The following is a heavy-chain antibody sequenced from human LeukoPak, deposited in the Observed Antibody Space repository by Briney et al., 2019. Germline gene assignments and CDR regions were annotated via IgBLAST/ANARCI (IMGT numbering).Heavy chain of an antibody. CDR2: IIPILGVA. CDR3: ARDEGSYHGDYFDY. J-gene: IGHJ4*02. CDR1: GGTFSSYT. V-gene: IGHV1-69*04. Sequence: SVKVSCKASGGTFSSYTISWVRQAPGQGLEWLGRIIPILGVANYAQKFQGRVTITADKSTSTAYMELSSLRSEDTAVYYCARDEGSYHGDYFDYWGQGTLVTVSS. D-gene: IGHD1-26*01.